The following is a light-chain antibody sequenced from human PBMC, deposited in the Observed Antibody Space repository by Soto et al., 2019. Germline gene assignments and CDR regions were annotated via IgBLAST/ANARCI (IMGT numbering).Light chain of an antibody. V-gene: IGLV2-14*01. CDR1: SSDVGGYNY. CDR2: EVS. J-gene: IGLJ3*02. CDR3: SSYTRSSTRV. Sequence: QSVLTQPASVSGSPGQSITISCTGTSSDVGGYNYVSWYQQHPGKAPKLMIYEVSNRPSGVSNRFSGSKSGNTASLTISWLQAEDAADYYCSSYTRSSTRVFGGGTQLTVL.